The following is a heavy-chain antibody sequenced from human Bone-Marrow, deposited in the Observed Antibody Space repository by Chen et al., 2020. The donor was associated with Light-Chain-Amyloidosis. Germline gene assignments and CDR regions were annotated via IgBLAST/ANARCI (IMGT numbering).Heavy chain of an antibody. D-gene: IGHD3-10*01. CDR2: VIGSTVST. V-gene: IGHV3-23*04. CDR3: TRKGGYFDF. CDR1: GFNFSSFG. Sequence: EVQLVESGGGLVQPGGSLRLSCATSGFNFSSFGMSWVRQAPGKGLEWVSTVIGSTVSTYYAGAVKGRFIISRDNSKSTLYLQMNSLRAGDTAVYFCTRKGGYFDFWGQGSLVTVSS. J-gene: IGHJ4*02.